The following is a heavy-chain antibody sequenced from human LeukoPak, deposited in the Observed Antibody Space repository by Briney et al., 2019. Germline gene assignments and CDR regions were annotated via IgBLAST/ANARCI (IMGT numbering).Heavy chain of an antibody. V-gene: IGHV4-39*07. CDR1: GGSISSSSYY. CDR3: ARSHAYYYGSGRAPYAFDI. D-gene: IGHD3-10*01. CDR2: IYYSGST. Sequence: SETLSLTCTVSGGSISSSSYYWGWIRQPPGKGLEWIGSIYYSGSTYYNPSLKSRVTISVDTSKNQFSLKLSSVTAADTAVYYCARSHAYYYGSGRAPYAFDIWGQGTMVTVSS. J-gene: IGHJ3*02.